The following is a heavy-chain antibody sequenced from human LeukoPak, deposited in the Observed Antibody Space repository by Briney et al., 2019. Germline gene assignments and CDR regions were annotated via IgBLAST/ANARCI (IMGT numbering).Heavy chain of an antibody. Sequence: SETLSLTCTVSGGSISSYYWAWIRQPPGKGLEWIGSIYYSGSTYYNPSLKGRVTISVDTSKNQFSLKLSSVTAADTAVYYCARLVEEDAFDIWGQGTMVTVSS. V-gene: IGHV4-39*01. CDR1: GGSISSYY. CDR3: ARLVEEDAFDI. CDR2: IYYSGST. J-gene: IGHJ3*02.